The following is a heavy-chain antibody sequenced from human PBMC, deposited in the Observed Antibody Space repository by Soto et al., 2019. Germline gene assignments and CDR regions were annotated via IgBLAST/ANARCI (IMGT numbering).Heavy chain of an antibody. CDR2: IRTKNNDYAT. V-gene: IGHV3-73*02. J-gene: IGHJ5*02. Sequence: EVQLVESGGGLVQPGGSPKLSCAASGFTFSGSAMHWVRQASGKGLEWVGRIRTKNNDYATAYAASVNGRFTISRDDSKNTAYLQMNSLRTEDTAVYYCLIRGANYKGDWFDPWGQGTLVTVSS. CDR3: LIRGANYKGDWFDP. CDR1: GFTFSGSA. D-gene: IGHD3-10*01.